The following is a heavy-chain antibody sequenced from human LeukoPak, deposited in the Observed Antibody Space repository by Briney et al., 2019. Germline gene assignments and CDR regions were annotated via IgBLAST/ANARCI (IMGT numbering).Heavy chain of an antibody. Sequence: PSETLSLTCAVYGGSFSGYYWSWIRQPPGKGLGWIGEINHSGSTNYNPSLKSRVTISVDTSKNQFSLKLSSVTAADTAVYYCAGSDGYWGQGTLVTVSS. CDR1: GGSFSGYY. CDR3: AGSDGY. V-gene: IGHV4-34*01. CDR2: INHSGST. J-gene: IGHJ4*02.